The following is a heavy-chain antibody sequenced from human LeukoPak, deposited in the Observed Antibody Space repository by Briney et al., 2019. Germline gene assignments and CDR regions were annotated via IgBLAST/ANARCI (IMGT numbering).Heavy chain of an antibody. V-gene: IGHV3-11*06. J-gene: IGHJ4*02. CDR1: GFSFSDYY. Sequence: PGGSLRLSCAASGFSFSDYYMTWIRQAPGKGLEWVSYISSSSSYTNYADSVKGRFTISRDNAKNSLYLQMNSLRAEDTAVYYCARVTSGWYKVYWGQGTLVTVSS. D-gene: IGHD6-19*01. CDR3: ARVTSGWYKVY. CDR2: ISSSSSYT.